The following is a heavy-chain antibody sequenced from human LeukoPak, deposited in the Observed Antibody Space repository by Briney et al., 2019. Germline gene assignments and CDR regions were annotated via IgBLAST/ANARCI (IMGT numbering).Heavy chain of an antibody. CDR1: GFTFSSYA. CDR3: AKDGIQLWSRGYYFDY. Sequence: GGSLRLSCAASGFTFSSYAMSWVRQAPGEGLEWVSAISGSGGSTYYADSVKGRFTISRDNSKNTLYLQMNSLRAEDTAVYYCAKDGIQLWSRGYYFDYWGQGTLVTVSS. CDR2: ISGSGGST. D-gene: IGHD5-18*01. J-gene: IGHJ4*02. V-gene: IGHV3-23*01.